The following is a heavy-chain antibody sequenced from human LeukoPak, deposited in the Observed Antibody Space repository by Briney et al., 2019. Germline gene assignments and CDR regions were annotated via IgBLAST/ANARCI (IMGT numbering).Heavy chain of an antibody. D-gene: IGHD3-22*01. Sequence: PSETLSLTCTVSGGSISSYYWSWIRQPPGKGLEWIGYIYHSGSTNYNPSLKSRVTISVDTSKNQFSLKLSSVTAADTAVYYCAGEGYYDSSGYYWNYYYYMDVWGKGTTVTVSS. CDR2: IYHSGST. CDR3: AGEGYYDSSGYYWNYYYYMDV. CDR1: GGSISSYY. J-gene: IGHJ6*03. V-gene: IGHV4-59*12.